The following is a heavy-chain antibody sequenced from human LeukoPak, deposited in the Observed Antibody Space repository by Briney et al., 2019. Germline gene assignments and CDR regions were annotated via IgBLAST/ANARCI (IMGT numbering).Heavy chain of an antibody. CDR3: TASTMVVTSSFDY. J-gene: IGHJ4*02. CDR2: IIPIFGTA. D-gene: IGHD4-23*01. CDR1: GGTFSSYA. V-gene: IGHV1-69*05. Sequence: ASVKVSCKASGGTFSSYAISWVRQAPGQGREWMGGIIPIFGTANYAQKFQGRVTITTDESTSTAYMELSSLRSEDTAVYYCTASTMVVTSSFDYWGQGTLVTVSS.